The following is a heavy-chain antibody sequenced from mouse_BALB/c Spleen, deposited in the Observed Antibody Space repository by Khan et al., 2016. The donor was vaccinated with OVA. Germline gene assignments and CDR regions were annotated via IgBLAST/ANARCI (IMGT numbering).Heavy chain of an antibody. CDR3: ARAGWDVFAY. J-gene: IGHJ3*01. D-gene: IGHD4-1*01. CDR1: GYTFTDYV. CDR2: IYPGRDRT. Sequence: VQLQQSGPELVKPGASVKMSCKASGYTFTDYVMNWVKQRNGQGLERIGQIYPGRDRTYYKEKFKGKATLTADRSSSTAYMQLSNLTSEDSAVYFCARAGWDVFAYWGQGTLVTVSA. V-gene: IGHV1-77*01.